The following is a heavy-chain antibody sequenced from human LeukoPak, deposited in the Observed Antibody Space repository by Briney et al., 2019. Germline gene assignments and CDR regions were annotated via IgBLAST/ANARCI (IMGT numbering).Heavy chain of an antibody. D-gene: IGHD3-10*01. CDR2: IYYSGST. V-gene: IGHV4-59*01. J-gene: IGHJ3*02. CDR1: GGSISSYY. CDR3: AKDHSSGYPDAFDI. Sequence: SETLSLTCPVPGGSISSYYWSWIRQPPGKGLEWIGYIYYSGSTNYNPSLKSRVTISVDTSKNQFSLKLSSVTAADTAVYYCAKDHSSGYPDAFDIWGQGTMVTVSS.